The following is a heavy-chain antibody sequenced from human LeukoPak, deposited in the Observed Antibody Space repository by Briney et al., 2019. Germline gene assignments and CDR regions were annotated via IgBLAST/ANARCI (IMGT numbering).Heavy chain of an antibody. V-gene: IGHV4-31*03. J-gene: IGHJ3*02. CDR2: IYYRDST. CDR1: GGSISSGGYY. D-gene: IGHD3-22*01. Sequence: SETLSLTCTVSGGSISSGGYYWSWIRQHPGKGLEWIGHIYYRDSTYYNPSLKSRVTISADTSKNQFSLELSSVTAADTAVYYCARDNCYDTSAYALHIWGQGRMVTVSS. CDR3: ARDNCYDTSAYALHI.